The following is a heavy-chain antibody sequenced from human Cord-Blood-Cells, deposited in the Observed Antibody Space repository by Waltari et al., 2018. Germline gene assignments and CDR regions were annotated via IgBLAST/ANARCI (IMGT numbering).Heavy chain of an antibody. D-gene: IGHD2-2*01. CDR2: FDPEDGET. V-gene: IGHV1-24*01. CDR1: RYTLTELS. Sequence: QVQLVQSGAEVKKPGASVKVSCKVSRYTLTELSMHWVRQAPGKGLEWMGGFDPEDGETIYAQKFQGRVTMTEDTSTDTAYMELSSLRSEDTAVYYCATAVEYCSSTSCYAFDIWGQGTMVTVSS. CDR3: ATAVEYCSSTSCYAFDI. J-gene: IGHJ3*02.